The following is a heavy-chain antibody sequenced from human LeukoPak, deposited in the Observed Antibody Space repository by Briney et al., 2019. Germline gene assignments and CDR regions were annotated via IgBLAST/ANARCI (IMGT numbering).Heavy chain of an antibody. D-gene: IGHD2-2*01. CDR2: INARGDT. CDR1: GWSFNDHY. CDR3: ARGHVPAARGYNWFDP. V-gene: IGHV4-34*01. J-gene: IGHJ5*02. Sequence: SDTLSLTCAVYGWSFNDHYWNWIRQPPGKGLEWIGEINARGDTNFNPSLKSRVTISVDTSKNQFSLTLRSMIAADPAVYYCARGHVPAARGYNWFDPWGQGTLVTVSS.